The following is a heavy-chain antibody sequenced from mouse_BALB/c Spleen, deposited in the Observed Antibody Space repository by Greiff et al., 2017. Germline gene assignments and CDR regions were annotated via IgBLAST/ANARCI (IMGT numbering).Heavy chain of an antibody. Sequence: VQLQQSGAELARPGASVTLSCQASGYTFTSYWMLWVKQRPGQGLEWIGAIYLGDGDTRYTQKFKGKATLTADKSSSTAYMQLSSLASEDSAVYYYARSDGYDSWFAYWGQGTLVTVSA. D-gene: IGHD2-2*01. CDR2: IYLGDGDT. V-gene: IGHV1-87*01. CDR1: GYTFTSYW. CDR3: ARSDGYDSWFAY. J-gene: IGHJ3*01.